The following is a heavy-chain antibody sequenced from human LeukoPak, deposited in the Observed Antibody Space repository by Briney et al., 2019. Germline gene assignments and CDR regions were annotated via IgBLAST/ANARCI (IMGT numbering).Heavy chain of an antibody. CDR3: ASVWFGELAFDY. V-gene: IGHV3-66*01. Sequence: PGGSLRLSCAASGFTVSTNYMSWVRQAPGKGLEWVPVIYSGGSTYYADSVKGRFTISRDNSKNTLYLQMNSLRAEDTAVYYCASVWFGELAFDYWGQGALLTVSS. J-gene: IGHJ4*02. CDR2: IYSGGST. D-gene: IGHD3-10*01. CDR1: GFTVSTNY.